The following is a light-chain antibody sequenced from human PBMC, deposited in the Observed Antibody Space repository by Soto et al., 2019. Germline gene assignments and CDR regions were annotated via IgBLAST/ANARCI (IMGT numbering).Light chain of an antibody. CDR1: QSLLHSNGNTY. CDR3: RQAVQACYT. V-gene: IGKV2-28*01. Sequence: DIVVTQSPLSLPVTPGQPASISCRSSQSLLHSNGNTYLNWYLQKPGQSPQLLIYWGSNRASGVPDRFSVSGSGTDFTLKISRVEAEDVGVYCCRQAVQACYTFGHWTLLEIK. CDR2: WGS. J-gene: IGKJ5*01.